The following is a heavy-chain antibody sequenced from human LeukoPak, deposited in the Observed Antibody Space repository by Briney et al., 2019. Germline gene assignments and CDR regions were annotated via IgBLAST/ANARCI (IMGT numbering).Heavy chain of an antibody. CDR3: AKDPGGSYSHFDY. CDR2: IRYDGSNK. CDR1: GFTFSSYG. Sequence: GGSLRLSCAASGFTFSSYGMHWVRQAPGKGLEWVAFIRYDGSNKYHADSVRGRFTISRDNSKNTLYLQMNSLRSEDTAVYYCAKDPGGSYSHFDYWGQGTLVTVPS. J-gene: IGHJ4*02. D-gene: IGHD1-26*01. V-gene: IGHV3-30*02.